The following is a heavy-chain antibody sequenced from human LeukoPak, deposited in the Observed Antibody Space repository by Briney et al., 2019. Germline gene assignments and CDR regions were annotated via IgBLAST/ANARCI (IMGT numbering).Heavy chain of an antibody. D-gene: IGHD3-16*01. CDR3: AKDGPGAWGYFDY. J-gene: IGHJ4*02. CDR2: ISGSGSST. Sequence: TGGSLRLSCAASGFTFSSYAMSWVRQAPGKGLEWVSAISGSGSSTYYADSVKGRFTISRDNSKNTLFLQMNSLRAEDTAVYYCAKDGPGAWGYFDYWGQGTLVTVSS. CDR1: GFTFSSYA. V-gene: IGHV3-23*01.